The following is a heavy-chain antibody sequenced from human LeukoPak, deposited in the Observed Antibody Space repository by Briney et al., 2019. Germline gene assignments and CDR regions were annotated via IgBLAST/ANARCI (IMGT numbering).Heavy chain of an antibody. CDR3: ARDRGGYYYDSSGLNIRLGLFDY. D-gene: IGHD3-22*01. J-gene: IGHJ4*02. CDR2: ISSSSSTI. CDR1: GFTFSSYR. Sequence: HPGGSLRLSCAASGFTFSSYRINWVRQAPGKGLGCVSYISSSSSTIYYADSVKGRFTIARDHDKNSLYLQMNSLGAEDTAVYYCARDRGGYYYDSSGLNIRLGLFDYWGQGTLVTVSS. V-gene: IGHV3-48*01.